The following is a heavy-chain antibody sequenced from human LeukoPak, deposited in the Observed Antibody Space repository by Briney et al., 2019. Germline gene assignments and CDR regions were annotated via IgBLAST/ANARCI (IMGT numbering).Heavy chain of an antibody. CDR1: GGSFSGYY. CDR2: INHSGST. CDR3: ARDLAAGHDY. J-gene: IGHJ4*02. D-gene: IGHD6-13*01. V-gene: IGHV4-34*01. Sequence: SETLSLTCAVYGGSFSGYYWSWIRQPPGKGLEWIGEINHSGSTNYNPSLKSRVTISGDTSKNQFSLKLSSVTAADTAVYYCARDLAAGHDYWGQGTLVTVPS.